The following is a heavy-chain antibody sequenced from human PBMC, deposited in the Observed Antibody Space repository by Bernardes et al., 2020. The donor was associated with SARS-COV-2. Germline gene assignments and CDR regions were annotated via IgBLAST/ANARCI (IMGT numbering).Heavy chain of an antibody. CDR1: GGSISSYY. CDR2: IYYSGST. CDR3: ARRARDLRVGATGYFDY. D-gene: IGHD1-26*01. Sequence: SETLSLTCTVSGGSISSYYWSWIRQPPGKGLEWIGYIYYSGSTNYNPSLKSRVTISVDTSKNQFSLKLSSVTAADTAVYYCARRARDLRVGATGYFDYWGQGTLVTVSS. V-gene: IGHV4-59*01. J-gene: IGHJ4*02.